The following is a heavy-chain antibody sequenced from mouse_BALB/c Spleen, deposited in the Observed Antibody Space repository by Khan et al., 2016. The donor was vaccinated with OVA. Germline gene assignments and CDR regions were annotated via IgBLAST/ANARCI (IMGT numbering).Heavy chain of an antibody. Sequence: QVRLQQSGAELAKPGASVKMSCKASGYTFTTYWMHWVKQRPGQGLEWIGYINPTSGYTDYNEKFKDRATLSEDKSSSTAYMQLSSLTSEDPAVDYCTRDRIDYGGQGTTLTVSS. CDR2: INPTSGYT. CDR1: GYTFTTYW. V-gene: IGHV1-7*01. CDR3: TRDRIDY. J-gene: IGHJ2*01.